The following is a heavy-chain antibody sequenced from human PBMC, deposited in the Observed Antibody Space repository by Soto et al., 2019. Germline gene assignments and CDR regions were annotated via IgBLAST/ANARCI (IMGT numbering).Heavy chain of an antibody. CDR2: ISSSSSYI. Sequence: GGSLRLSCAASGFTFSSYSMNWVRQAPGKGLEWVSSISSSSSYIYYADSVKGRFTISRDNAKNSLYLQMNSLRAEDTAVYYCARDFDWLLPGYYYYYMDVWGKGTTVTVSS. CDR3: ARDFDWLLPGYYYYYMDV. V-gene: IGHV3-21*01. CDR1: GFTFSSYS. D-gene: IGHD3-9*01. J-gene: IGHJ6*03.